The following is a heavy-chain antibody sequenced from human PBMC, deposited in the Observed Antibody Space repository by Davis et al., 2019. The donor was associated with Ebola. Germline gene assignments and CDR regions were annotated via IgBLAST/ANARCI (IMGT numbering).Heavy chain of an antibody. D-gene: IGHD6-13*01. CDR3: ARALAGIYYYGMDV. J-gene: IGHJ6*04. Sequence: ASVKVSCKASGGTFSSYTISWVRQAPGQGLEWMGRINPNSGGTNYAQKFQGRVTMTRDTSISTAYMELSRLRSDDTAVYYCARALAGIYYYGMDVWGKGTTVTVSS. CDR2: INPNSGGT. V-gene: IGHV1-2*06. CDR1: GGTFSSYT.